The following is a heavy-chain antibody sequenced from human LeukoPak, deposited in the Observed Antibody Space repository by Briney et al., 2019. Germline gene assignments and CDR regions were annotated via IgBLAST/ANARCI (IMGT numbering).Heavy chain of an antibody. CDR3: ARAVDIVATYFDY. D-gene: IGHD5-12*01. CDR1: GGTFSSYA. J-gene: IGHJ4*02. V-gene: IGHV1-69*06. CDR2: IIPIFGSA. Sequence: GASVKVSCKASGGTFSSYAITWVRQAPGQWLEWMGGIIPIFGSANYAQKFQGRVTITADKSTSTAYMELSSLRSEDTAVYYCARAVDIVATYFDYWGQGTLVTVSS.